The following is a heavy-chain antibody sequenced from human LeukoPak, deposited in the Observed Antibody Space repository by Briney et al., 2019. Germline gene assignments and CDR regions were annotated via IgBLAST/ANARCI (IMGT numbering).Heavy chain of an antibody. J-gene: IGHJ4*02. Sequence: GGSLRLPCAASGFTFSSFAMNWVRQAPGKGLEWVSAISGSGSSTYYADSVKGRFTISRDNSKNTLYLQMKSLRVEDTAVYYCAKDGGGESSSWYYWGQGSLVTVSS. CDR3: AKDGGGESSSWYY. V-gene: IGHV3-23*01. CDR1: GFTFSSFA. CDR2: ISGSGSST. D-gene: IGHD6-13*01.